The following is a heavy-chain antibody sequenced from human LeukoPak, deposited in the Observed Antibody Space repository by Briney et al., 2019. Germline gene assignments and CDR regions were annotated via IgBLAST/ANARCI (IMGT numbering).Heavy chain of an antibody. J-gene: IGHJ6*04. CDR1: GFTFSSYG. V-gene: IGHV3-30*02. CDR2: IRYDGSNK. Sequence: GGSLRLSCAASGFTFSSYGMHWVRQAPGKGLEWVAFIRYDGSNKYYADSVKGRFTISRDNAKNSLYLQMNSLRAEDTAVYYCASLMKEDVWGKGTTVTVSS. CDR3: ASLMKEDV. D-gene: IGHD3-16*01.